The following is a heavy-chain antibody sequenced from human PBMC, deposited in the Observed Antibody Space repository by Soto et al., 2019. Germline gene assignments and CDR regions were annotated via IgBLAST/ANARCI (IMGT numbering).Heavy chain of an antibody. CDR2: IYSSGST. V-gene: IGHV4-59*11. J-gene: IGHJ4*02. CDR3: ARGGGVGAAAITY. Sequence: PSETLSLTCTVSGGSISNHYWSWIRQPPGKGLEWIAYIYSSGSTDYNPSLKSRVTISVDTSKNQFSLKVNSVTAADTAVYYCARGGGVGAAAITYWGQGTLVTVSS. CDR1: GGSISNHY. D-gene: IGHD1-26*01.